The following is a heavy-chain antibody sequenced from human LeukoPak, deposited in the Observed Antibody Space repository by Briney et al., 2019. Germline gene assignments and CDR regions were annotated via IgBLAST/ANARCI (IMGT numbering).Heavy chain of an antibody. CDR3: AGDIVVVPARAFDY. D-gene: IGHD2-2*01. CDR1: GYTFTSYD. V-gene: IGHV1-8*01. Sequence: ASVKVSCKASGYTFTSYDINWVRQATGQGLEWMGWMNPNSGNTGYAQKFQGRVTMTRNTSISTAYMELSSLRAEDTAVYYCAGDIVVVPARAFDYWGQGTLVTVSS. CDR2: MNPNSGNT. J-gene: IGHJ4*02.